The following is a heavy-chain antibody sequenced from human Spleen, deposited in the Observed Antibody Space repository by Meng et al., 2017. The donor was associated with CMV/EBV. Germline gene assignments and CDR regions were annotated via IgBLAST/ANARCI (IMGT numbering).Heavy chain of an antibody. D-gene: IGHD1-7*01. Sequence: GGSLRLSCTASGFTFSDYSMSWVRQAPGKGLEWISYISSIRSTTYYADSVKGRFTISRDNAKNSLYLQMNSLRAGDTAVYYCARDGIPATERGYHFDSWGQGTLVTVSS. CDR1: GFTFSDYS. CDR2: ISSIRSTT. CDR3: ARDGIPATERGYHFDS. J-gene: IGHJ4*02. V-gene: IGHV3-11*04.